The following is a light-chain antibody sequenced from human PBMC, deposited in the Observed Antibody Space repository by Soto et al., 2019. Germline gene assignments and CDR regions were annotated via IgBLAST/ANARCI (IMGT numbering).Light chain of an antibody. V-gene: IGKV1-17*01. Sequence: DINMTQSPYSVSASVGDRVTITCRTSQGIRNDLGWYQQKSGKAPKRLIYAASSLQGGVPSRFSGSGSETEFTLTISSLQPEDFATYYCLQHSTYPVTFGQGTKVDIK. CDR2: AAS. CDR3: LQHSTYPVT. CDR1: QGIRND. J-gene: IGKJ1*01.